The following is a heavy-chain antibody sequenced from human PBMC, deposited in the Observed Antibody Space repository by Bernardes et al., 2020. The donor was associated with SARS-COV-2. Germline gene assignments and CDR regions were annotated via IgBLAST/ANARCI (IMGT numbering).Heavy chain of an antibody. J-gene: IGHJ4*02. V-gene: IGHV4-30-4*01. D-gene: IGHD2-8*01. Sequence: SETLSLTCTVSGGSISSGDYYWSWIRQPPGKGLEWIGYIYYSGSTYYNPSLKSRVTISVDTSKNQFSLKLSSVTAADTAVYYCARGFSAVYAMAGFDYWGQGTLVTVSS. CDR3: ARGFSAVYAMAGFDY. CDR2: IYYSGST. CDR1: GGSISSGDYY.